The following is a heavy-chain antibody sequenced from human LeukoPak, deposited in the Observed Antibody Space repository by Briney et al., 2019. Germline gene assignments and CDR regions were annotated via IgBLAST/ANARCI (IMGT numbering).Heavy chain of an antibody. CDR2: ISGSGGST. D-gene: IGHD3-10*01. V-gene: IGHV3-23*01. J-gene: IGHJ4*02. Sequence: GGSLRLSCAASGFTFSSNAMYWVRQAPGKGLEWVSAISGSGGSTYYADSVKGRFTISRDNAKNSLYLQMNSLRAEDTAVYYCARESSVVRGVITDFDYWGQGTPVTVSS. CDR3: ARESSVVRGVITDFDY. CDR1: GFTFSSNA.